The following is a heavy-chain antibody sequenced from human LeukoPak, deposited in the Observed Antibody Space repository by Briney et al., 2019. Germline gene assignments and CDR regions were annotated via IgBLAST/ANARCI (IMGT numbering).Heavy chain of an antibody. V-gene: IGHV3-48*03. J-gene: IGHJ4*02. D-gene: IGHD3-3*01. Sequence: PGGSLRLSCAASGFTFSSYEMNWVRQAPGKGLEWVSYISSSGSTIDYADSVKGRFTISRNNAKNSLYLQMNSLRAEDTAVYYCASRFTLDYWGQGTLVTVSS. CDR1: GFTFSSYE. CDR2: ISSSGSTI. CDR3: ASRFTLDY.